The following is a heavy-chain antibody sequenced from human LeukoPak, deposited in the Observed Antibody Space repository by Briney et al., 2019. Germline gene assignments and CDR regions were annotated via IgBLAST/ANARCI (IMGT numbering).Heavy chain of an antibody. CDR1: GGSISSYY. D-gene: IGHD3-22*01. V-gene: IGHV4-59*01. CDR3: ARDKGEYYDSSGYLDY. J-gene: IGHJ4*02. Sequence: SETLSLTCTVSGGSISSYYWSWIRQPPGKGLEWIGYIYYSGSTNCNPALKGRVTISVDTSKNQFSLKLSSVTAADTAVYYCARDKGEYYDSSGYLDYWGQGTLVTVSS. CDR2: IYYSGST.